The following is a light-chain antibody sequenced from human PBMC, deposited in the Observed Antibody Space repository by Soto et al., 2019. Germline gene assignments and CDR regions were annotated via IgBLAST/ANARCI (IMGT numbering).Light chain of an antibody. Sequence: DIQMTQSPSTLSASIGARVTITCRASQRITNWLVWYQQKPGKAPKLLIYKASSLESGVSSRFSGSGSGTEFTLTISSLQPDDVATYYCQQYNSYPYTFGQGTQRAIK. V-gene: IGKV1-5*03. CDR2: KAS. J-gene: IGKJ2*01. CDR3: QQYNSYPYT. CDR1: QRITNW.